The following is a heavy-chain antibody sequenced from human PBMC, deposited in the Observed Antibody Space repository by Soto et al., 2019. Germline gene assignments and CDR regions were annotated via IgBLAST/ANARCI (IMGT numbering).Heavy chain of an antibody. CDR1: SGSISSSNW. Sequence: QVQLQESGPGLVKPSGTLSLTCAVSSGSISSSNWWSWVRQPPGKGLEWIGEIYHSGSTNYNPSLRSRVTISVDKSKNQFSLKLSSVTAADTAVYYCARGLGRFGELSLFDPWGQGTLVTVSS. V-gene: IGHV4-4*02. J-gene: IGHJ5*02. D-gene: IGHD3-10*01. CDR3: ARGLGRFGELSLFDP. CDR2: IYHSGST.